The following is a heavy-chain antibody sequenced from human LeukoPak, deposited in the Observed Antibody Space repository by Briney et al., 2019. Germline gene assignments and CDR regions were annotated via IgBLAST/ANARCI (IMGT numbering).Heavy chain of an antibody. Sequence: SVKVSCKASGGTFSSYAISWVRQAPGQGLEWMGRIIPIFGTANYAQKFQGRVTITTDESTSTAYMELSSLRSEDTAVYYCARSYYDSSGYFRHWGQGTLVTVSS. V-gene: IGHV1-69*05. CDR3: ARSYYDSSGYFRH. J-gene: IGHJ1*01. CDR2: IIPIFGTA. D-gene: IGHD3-22*01. CDR1: GGTFSSYA.